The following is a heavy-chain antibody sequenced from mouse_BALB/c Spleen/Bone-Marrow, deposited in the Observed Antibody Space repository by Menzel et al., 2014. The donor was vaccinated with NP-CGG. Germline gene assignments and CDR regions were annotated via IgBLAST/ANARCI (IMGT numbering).Heavy chain of an antibody. CDR3: ARFITTVVVDAMDY. D-gene: IGHD1-1*01. Sequence: EVKLVESGGGLVQPGGSRKLSCAASGFTFSDYGMAWVRQAPGKGPEWVAFISNLAYSIYYADTVTGRFTISRENAKNTLYLEMSSLRSEDTAMYYYARFITTVVVDAMDYWGQGTSVTVSS. V-gene: IGHV5-15*02. J-gene: IGHJ4*01. CDR2: ISNLAYSI. CDR1: GFTFSDYG.